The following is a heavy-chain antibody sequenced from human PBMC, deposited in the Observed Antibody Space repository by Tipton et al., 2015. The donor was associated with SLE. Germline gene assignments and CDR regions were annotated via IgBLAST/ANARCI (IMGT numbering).Heavy chain of an antibody. CDR3: AREIGGGSNDY. J-gene: IGHJ4*02. CDR1: GGSISSFY. CDR2: FYYSGST. V-gene: IGHV4-59*12. D-gene: IGHD1-26*01. Sequence: TLSLTCTVSGGSISSFYWSWIRQPPGKGLEWIGYFYYSGSTNYNPSLKSRVTISVDTSKNQFSLKLSSVTAADTAVYYCAREIGGGSNDYWGQGTLVTVSS.